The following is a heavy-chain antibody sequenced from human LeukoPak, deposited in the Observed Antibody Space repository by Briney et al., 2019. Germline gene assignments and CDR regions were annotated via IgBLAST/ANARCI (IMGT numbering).Heavy chain of an antibody. CDR1: GYSFTSSY. CDR3: ARGIRHLRLDD. V-gene: IGHV1-46*01. J-gene: IGHJ4*02. Sequence: ASVKVSCKASGYSFTSSYIHWVRQAPGQGLEWMGLISPSGGGTTYAQQFQGRLTLTRDMSSSTVYMEMTSLTSADTVVYYCARGIRHLRLDDWGEGTLVTVSS. CDR2: ISPSGGGT.